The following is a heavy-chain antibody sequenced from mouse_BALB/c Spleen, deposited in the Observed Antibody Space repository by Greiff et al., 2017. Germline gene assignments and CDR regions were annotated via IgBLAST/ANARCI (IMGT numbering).Heavy chain of an antibody. D-gene: IGHD2-3*01. Sequence: EVKLVESGGGLVKPGGSLKLSCAASGFTFSSYTMSWVRQTPEKRLEWVATISSGGSYTYYPDSVKGRFTISRDNAKNTLYLQMSSLKSEDTAMYYCTRDDGYYRAMDYWGQGTSVTVSS. CDR1: GFTFSSYT. CDR2: ISSGGSYT. V-gene: IGHV5-6-4*01. J-gene: IGHJ4*01. CDR3: TRDDGYYRAMDY.